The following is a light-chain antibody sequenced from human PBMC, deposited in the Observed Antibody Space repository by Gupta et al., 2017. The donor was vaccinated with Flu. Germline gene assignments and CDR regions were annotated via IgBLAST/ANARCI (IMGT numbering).Light chain of an antibody. V-gene: IGKV4-1*01. Sequence: DIVMTQSPDSLAVSLGERATINCKSSQSVLYNSNNKNYLAWYQQKPGQPPKLLIYWASTRESGVPDRFSGSESGTDFTLTISSLQAEDVAVYYCQQYYSSPQTFGQGTEVEIK. J-gene: IGKJ1*01. CDR3: QQYYSSPQT. CDR2: WAS. CDR1: QSVLYNSNNKNY.